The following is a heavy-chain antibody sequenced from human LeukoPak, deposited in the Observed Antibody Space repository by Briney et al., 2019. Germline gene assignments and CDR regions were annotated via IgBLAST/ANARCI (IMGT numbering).Heavy chain of an antibody. D-gene: IGHD3-22*01. V-gene: IGHV4-38-2*02. CDR3: AREYYYDSSGYPDAFDI. CDR2: IYHSGST. CDR1: GYSISSGYY. Sequence: SETLSLTCTVSGYSISSGYYWGWVRQPPGKGLEWIGSIYHSGSTYYNPSLKSRVTISVDTSKNQFSLKLSSMTAADTAVYYCAREYYYDSSGYPDAFDIWGQGTMVTVSS. J-gene: IGHJ3*02.